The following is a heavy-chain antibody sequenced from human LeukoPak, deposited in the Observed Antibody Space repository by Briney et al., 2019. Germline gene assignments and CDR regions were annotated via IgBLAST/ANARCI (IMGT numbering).Heavy chain of an antibody. CDR1: GFTFSSYA. CDR2: ILYDGSNK. D-gene: IGHD3-22*01. Sequence: GRSLRLSCAASGFTFSSYAMHWVRQAPGKGLEWVAVILYDGSNKYYADSVKGRFTISRDNSKNSLYLQMNSLRAEDTAVYYCATYSSLNRREFQYWGQGTLLTVSS. J-gene: IGHJ1*01. V-gene: IGHV3-30-3*01. CDR3: ATYSSLNRREFQY.